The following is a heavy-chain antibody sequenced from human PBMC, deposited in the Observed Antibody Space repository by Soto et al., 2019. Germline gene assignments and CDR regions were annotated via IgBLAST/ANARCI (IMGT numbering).Heavy chain of an antibody. CDR1: GFTFSSYT. V-gene: IGHV3-23*01. CDR3: AKARCSGGTCYGPDY. Sequence: GGSLRLSCAASGFTFSSYTMSWVRQAPGKGLEWVSSISASGGSPNYADSVQGRFTISRDNPRSTLYLQMNSLRAEDTASYYCAKARCSGGTCYGPDYWGQGALVTVSS. D-gene: IGHD2-15*01. CDR2: ISASGGSP. J-gene: IGHJ4*02.